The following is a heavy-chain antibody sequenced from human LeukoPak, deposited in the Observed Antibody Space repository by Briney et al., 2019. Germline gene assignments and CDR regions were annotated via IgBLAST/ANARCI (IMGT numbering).Heavy chain of an antibody. CDR2: ISSSSSYI. D-gene: IGHD3-10*01. Sequence: GSLRLFCAASGFTFSSYSMNWVRQAPCQGLAWVSSISSSSSYIYYADSVKGRFTISRDNAMNSLYLQMNSLRAEDTAVYYCARDQGYYGDDAFDIWGQGTMVTVSS. CDR3: ARDQGYYGDDAFDI. V-gene: IGHV3-21*01. CDR1: GFTFSSYS. J-gene: IGHJ3*02.